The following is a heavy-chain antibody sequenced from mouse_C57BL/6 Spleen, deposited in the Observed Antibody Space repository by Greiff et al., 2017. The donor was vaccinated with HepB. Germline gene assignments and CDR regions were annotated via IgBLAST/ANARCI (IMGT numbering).Heavy chain of an antibody. CDR1: GFTFTDYY. J-gene: IGHJ4*01. D-gene: IGHD2-4*01. V-gene: IGHV7-3*01. Sequence: EVMLVESGGGLVQPGGSLSLSCAASGFTFTDYYMSWVRQPPGKALEWLGFIRNKANGYTTEYSASVKGRFTISRDNSQSILYLQMNALRAEDSATYYCARYNPLIYYDYDGAMDYWGQGTSVTVSS. CDR2: IRNKANGYTT. CDR3: ARYNPLIYYDYDGAMDY.